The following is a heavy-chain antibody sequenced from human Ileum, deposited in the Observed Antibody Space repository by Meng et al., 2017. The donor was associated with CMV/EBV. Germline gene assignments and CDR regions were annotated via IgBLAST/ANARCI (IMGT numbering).Heavy chain of an antibody. CDR2: ISWDGGST. V-gene: IGHV3-43D*03. CDR3: AKGPDSSSFLRIYDMDV. CDR1: GFTSDDYA. Sequence: GGSLRLSCAASGFTSDDYAMHWVRQVPGKGLEWVSLISWDGGSTYYADSVKGRFTISRDNSKNSLYLQMHSLRAEDTALYYCAKGPDSSSFLRIYDMDVWGQGTTVTVSS. J-gene: IGHJ6*02. D-gene: IGHD6-6*01.